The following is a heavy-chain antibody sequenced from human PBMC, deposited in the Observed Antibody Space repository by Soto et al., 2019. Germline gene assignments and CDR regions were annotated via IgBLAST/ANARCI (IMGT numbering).Heavy chain of an antibody. CDR3: ARGGGWDYNWFDP. V-gene: IGHV1-2*02. D-gene: IGHD6-19*01. J-gene: IGHJ5*02. Sequence: GASVKVSCKASGYTFTGYYMHWVRQAPGQGLEWMGWINPNSGGTNYAQKFQGRVTMTRDTSISTAYMEPSRLRSDDTAVYYCARGGGWDYNWFDPWGQGTLVTVSS. CDR1: GYTFTGYY. CDR2: INPNSGGT.